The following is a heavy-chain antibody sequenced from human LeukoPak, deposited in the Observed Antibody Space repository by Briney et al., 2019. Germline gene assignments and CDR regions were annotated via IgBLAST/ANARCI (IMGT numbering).Heavy chain of an antibody. CDR2: IYHSGST. Sequence: SETLSLTCTVSGYSISSGYYWGWIRQPPGKGLEWIGSIYHSGSTYYNPSLKSRVTISVDTSKNQFSLKLSSVTAADTAVYYCASLLPDYYDSSGYYYDYWGQGTLVTVS. CDR3: ASLLPDYYDSSGYYYDY. CDR1: GYSISSGYY. D-gene: IGHD3-22*01. V-gene: IGHV4-38-2*02. J-gene: IGHJ4*02.